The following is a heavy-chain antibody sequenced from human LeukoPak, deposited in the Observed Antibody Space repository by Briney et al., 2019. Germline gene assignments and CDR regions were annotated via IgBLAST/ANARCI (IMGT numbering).Heavy chain of an antibody. CDR2: MYYSGST. Sequence: PSETLSLTCTVSGGSISSYYWSWIRQPPGKGLEWIGSMYYSGSTNYNPSLKSRVALSVDTSKNQFSLNLSSVTAADTAVYYCARQPSGSLGDYWGQGTLVIVSS. V-gene: IGHV4-59*04. D-gene: IGHD1-26*01. CDR1: GGSISSYY. J-gene: IGHJ4*02. CDR3: ARQPSGSLGDY.